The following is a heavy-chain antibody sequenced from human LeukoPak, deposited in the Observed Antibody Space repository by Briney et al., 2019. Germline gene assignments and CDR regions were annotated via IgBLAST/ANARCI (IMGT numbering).Heavy chain of an antibody. CDR1: GFTLSSYG. D-gene: IGHD5-12*01. V-gene: IGHV3-30*18. J-gene: IGHJ4*02. CDR2: ISYDGSNK. CDR3: AKDMRWLRLGYYFDY. Sequence: PGGSLRLSCAASGFTLSSYGMHWVRQAPGKGLEWVAVISYDGSNKYYADSVKGRFTISRDNPKNTLYLQMNSLRAEDTAVYYCAKDMRWLRLGYYFDYWGQGTLVTVSS.